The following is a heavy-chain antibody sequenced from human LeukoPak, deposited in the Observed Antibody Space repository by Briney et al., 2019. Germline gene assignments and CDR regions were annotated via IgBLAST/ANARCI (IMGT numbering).Heavy chain of an antibody. CDR1: GYSISSGYY. J-gene: IGHJ6*03. CDR2: IYHSGST. Sequence: PSETLSLTCTVSGYSISSGYYWGWIRQPPGKGLEWIGSIYHSGSTYYNPSLKSRVTISVDTSKNQFSLKLSSVTAADTAVYYCARVYYYGSGSHKWYYYYYYYMDVWGKGTTVTVSS. V-gene: IGHV4-38-2*02. CDR3: ARVYYYGSGSHKWYYYYYYYMDV. D-gene: IGHD3-10*01.